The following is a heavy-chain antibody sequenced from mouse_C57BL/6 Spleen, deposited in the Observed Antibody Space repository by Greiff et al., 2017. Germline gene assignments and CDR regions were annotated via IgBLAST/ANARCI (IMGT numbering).Heavy chain of an antibody. D-gene: IGHD1-1*01. CDR2: INPSTGGT. CDR3: AENYDYAMDY. Sequence: VQLQQSGPELVQPGASVKISCKASGYSFTGYYMNWVKQSPEKSLEWIGEINPSTGGTTYNQKFKAKATLTVDKSSSTAYMQLKSLTSEDAAVYYCAENYDYAMDYWGQGTSVTVSS. J-gene: IGHJ4*01. CDR1: GYSFTGYY. V-gene: IGHV1-42*01.